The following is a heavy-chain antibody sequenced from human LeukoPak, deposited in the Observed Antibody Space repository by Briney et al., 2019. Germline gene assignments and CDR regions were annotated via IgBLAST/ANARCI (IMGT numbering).Heavy chain of an antibody. Sequence: SETLSLTCTVSGGSFGTYYWSWIRQPPGKGLEWIGDIYYSGSTNYNPSLKSRITISVDTSKNQFSLKLNSMTAADTAVYYCARWGSTDDYYGIDVWGQGTTVTVSS. CDR2: IYYSGST. V-gene: IGHV4-59*08. J-gene: IGHJ6*02. CDR1: GGSFGTYY. CDR3: ARWGSTDDYYGIDV. D-gene: IGHD7-27*01.